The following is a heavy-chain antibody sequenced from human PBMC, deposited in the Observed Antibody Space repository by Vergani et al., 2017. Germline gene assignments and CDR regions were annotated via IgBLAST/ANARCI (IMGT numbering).Heavy chain of an antibody. CDR1: GGSFSGYY. CDR3: ATDTPPSQVNIAVAGTPKSYYYYYMDV. V-gene: IGHV4-34*01. D-gene: IGHD6-19*01. J-gene: IGHJ6*03. Sequence: QVQLQQWGAGLLKPSETLSLTCAVYGGSFSGYYWSWIRQPPGKGLEWIGEINHSGSTNYNPSLKSRVTISADTSKNQFSLKLSSVTAADTAVYYCATDTPPSQVNIAVAGTPKSYYYYYMDVWGKGTTVTVSS. CDR2: INHSGST.